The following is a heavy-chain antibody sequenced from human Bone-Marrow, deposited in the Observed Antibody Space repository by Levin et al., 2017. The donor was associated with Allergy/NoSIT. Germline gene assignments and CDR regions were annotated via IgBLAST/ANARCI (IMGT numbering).Heavy chain of an antibody. CDR2: IYWDDDK. D-gene: IGHD6-13*01. J-gene: IGHJ4*02. CDR1: GFSLSTTGVG. CDR3: AAQRSSYNQY. V-gene: IGHV2-5*02. Sequence: KVSGPTLVKPTQTLTLTCTFSGFSLSTTGVGVGWIRQPPGEALEWLTLIYWDDDKRYIPSLKSRLTITKDASKNQVVLTMTNMKPVDTATYYGAAQRSSYNQYWGQGTLVTVAS.